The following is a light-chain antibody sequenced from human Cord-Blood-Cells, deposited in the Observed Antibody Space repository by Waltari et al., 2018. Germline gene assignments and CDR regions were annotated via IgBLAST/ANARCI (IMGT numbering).Light chain of an antibody. J-gene: IGKJ3*01. CDR3: QQYDSTPFS. V-gene: IGKV4-1*01. CDR1: QSVLYSSNNKYY. Sequence: DIVMPQSPDSLAVSLGARATIHCKSSQSVLYSSNNKYYLAWYQQKPGQPPKLLIYWASTREAGVPARFSGSRSATDFTLTINSLQAEDVAVDYCQQYDSTPFSFGPRTIVDIK. CDR2: WAS.